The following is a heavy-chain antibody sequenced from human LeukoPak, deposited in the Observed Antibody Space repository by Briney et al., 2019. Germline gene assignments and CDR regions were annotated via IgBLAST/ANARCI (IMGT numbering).Heavy chain of an antibody. J-gene: IGHJ3*02. CDR3: AREARGAFDI. CDR2: ISSSSDNI. V-gene: IGHV3-21*01. Sequence: GGSLRLSCAASGFTFSSYAMNWVRQAPGKGLEWVSSISSSSDNIYYADSVKGRFAVSRDNAKNSLYLQMNSLRAEDTAVYFCAREARGAFDIWGQGTMVTVSS. CDR1: GFTFSSYA. D-gene: IGHD3-10*01.